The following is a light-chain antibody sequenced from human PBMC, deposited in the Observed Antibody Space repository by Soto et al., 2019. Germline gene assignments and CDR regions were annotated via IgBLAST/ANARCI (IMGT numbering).Light chain of an antibody. CDR2: EVT. Sequence: QSALTQPPSASGSPGQSVTISCTGTSSDVGGYNYVSWYQQHPGKAPKLMIYEVTKRPSGVPDRFSGAKSRNTASLTVSGLQAEDEADYYCCSYAGSKNVVFGTGTKLTVL. CDR3: CSYAGSKNVV. V-gene: IGLV2-8*01. J-gene: IGLJ1*01. CDR1: SSDVGGYNY.